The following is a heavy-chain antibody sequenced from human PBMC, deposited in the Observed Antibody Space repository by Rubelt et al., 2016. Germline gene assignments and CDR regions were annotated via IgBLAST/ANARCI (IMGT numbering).Heavy chain of an antibody. J-gene: IGHJ6*02. Sequence: VQLVESGGGLVQPGGSLRLSCAASGFTVSSNYMSWVRQAPGKGLEWVAFIRYDGSNKYYADPVKGRFTISLCYAMKSLYLRLHSLRAEDTAVYCYARVKFSPTRYSSNYYVYGMDVWGQVTTITVSS. CDR3: ARVKFSPTRYSSNYYVYGMDV. D-gene: IGHD4-11*01. V-gene: IGHV3-30*02. CDR2: IRYDGSNK. CDR1: GFTVSSNY.